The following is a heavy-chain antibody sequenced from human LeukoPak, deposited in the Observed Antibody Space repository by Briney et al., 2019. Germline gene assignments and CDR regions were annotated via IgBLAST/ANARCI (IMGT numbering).Heavy chain of an antibody. CDR3: ARGRYGDLGIY. Sequence: PSETLSLTCTVSGGSISSDYWTWIRQPPGKTLEWIGYIYYSGSTNYNPSLKSRVIISVDTSKNQFSLKLSSVTAADTAVYYCARGRYGDLGIYWGQGTLVTVSS. V-gene: IGHV4-59*01. CDR1: GGSISSDY. D-gene: IGHD4-17*01. CDR2: IYYSGST. J-gene: IGHJ4*02.